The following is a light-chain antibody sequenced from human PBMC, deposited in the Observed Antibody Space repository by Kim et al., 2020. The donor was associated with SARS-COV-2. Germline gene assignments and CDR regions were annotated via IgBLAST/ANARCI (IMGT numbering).Light chain of an antibody. CDR1: TSNIGKTY. V-gene: IGLV1-51*01. Sequence: GQKITISCSGSTSNIGKTYVSWYQQHPGAAPKLLIFDNNRRPSGVPDRFSASKSGTSATLVITGLQTGDEADYYCGTWDSSLNGGVFGGGTQLTVL. J-gene: IGLJ3*02. CDR2: DNN. CDR3: GTWDSSLNGGV.